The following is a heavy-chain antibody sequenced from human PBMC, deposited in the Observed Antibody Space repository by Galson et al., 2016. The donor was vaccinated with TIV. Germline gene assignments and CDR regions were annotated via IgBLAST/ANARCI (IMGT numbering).Heavy chain of an antibody. CDR1: GYIFTNYY. V-gene: IGHV1-46*01. Sequence: SVKVSCKASGYIFTNYYFHWVRQAPGQGLEWMGVIDPSSGGTTYAQKFQARLIMTRDTSTTTVYMDLSSLKSGDTAGYYCTRDLGRRRDYWGQGTLVTVSS. CDR2: IDPSSGGT. J-gene: IGHJ4*02. CDR3: TRDLGRRRDY. D-gene: IGHD1-26*01.